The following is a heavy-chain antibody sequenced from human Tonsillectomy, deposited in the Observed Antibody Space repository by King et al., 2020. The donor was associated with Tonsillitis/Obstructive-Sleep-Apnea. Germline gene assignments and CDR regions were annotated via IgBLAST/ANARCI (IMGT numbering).Heavy chain of an antibody. CDR1: GFTFSSYA. Sequence: VQLVESGGGLVQPGGSLRLSCAASGFTFSSYAMSWVRQAPGKGLEWVSAISGSGGGTYYADSVKGRFTISRDNSKNTLYLQMNSLRAEDTAVYYCAKVVIDYFWGINLFTQRKKFDSGGQGTLVTVSP. CDR3: AKVVIDYFWGINLFTQRKKFDS. V-gene: IGHV3-23*04. J-gene: IGHJ4*02. CDR2: ISGSGGGT. D-gene: IGHD3-16*02.